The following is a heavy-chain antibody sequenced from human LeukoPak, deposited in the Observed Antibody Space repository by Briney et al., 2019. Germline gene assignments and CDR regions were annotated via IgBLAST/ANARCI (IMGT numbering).Heavy chain of an antibody. J-gene: IGHJ6*02. Sequence: SGGSLRLSCAASGFTVSSNYMSWVRQAPGKGLEWVSVIYSGGSTYYADSVKGRFTISRDYSKNTLHLQMNSLRAEDTAMYYCAKDNRNYGMDVWGQGTAVTVSS. CDR1: GFTVSSNY. CDR3: AKDNRNYGMDV. V-gene: IGHV3-53*05. CDR2: IYSGGST.